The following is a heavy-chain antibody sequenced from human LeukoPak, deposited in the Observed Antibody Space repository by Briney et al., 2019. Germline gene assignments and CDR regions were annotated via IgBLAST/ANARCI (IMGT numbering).Heavy chain of an antibody. Sequence: TSETVSLTCAVYGGTFSGYYWSWIRQAPGKGLEWIGEINHSGSTNYNPSLKSRVTISVDTSKNQFSLELSSVTAADSAVYYCAIRTENLDYWGQGTMVTVSS. CDR2: INHSGST. D-gene: IGHD1-1*01. CDR1: GGTFSGYY. V-gene: IGHV4-34*08. J-gene: IGHJ4*02. CDR3: AIRTENLDY.